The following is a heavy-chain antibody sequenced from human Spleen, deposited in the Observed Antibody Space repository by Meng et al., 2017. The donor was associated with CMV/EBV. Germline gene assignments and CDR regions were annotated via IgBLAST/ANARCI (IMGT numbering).Heavy chain of an antibody. CDR1: YTFTSYG. Sequence: YTFTSYGITWVRQAPGQGLEWMGWISAYDGCTKYAQKLQGRVTMTTHTSTSTAYMELRSLRSDDTAVYYCAREGDTQRGYYTPFDYWGQGTLVTVSS. D-gene: IGHD2-2*02. CDR2: ISAYDGCT. J-gene: IGHJ4*02. CDR3: AREGDTQRGYYTPFDY. V-gene: IGHV1-18*01.